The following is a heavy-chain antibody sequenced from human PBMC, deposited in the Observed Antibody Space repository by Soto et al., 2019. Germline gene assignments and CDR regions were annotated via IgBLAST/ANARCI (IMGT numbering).Heavy chain of an antibody. CDR3: ARSVVMITFGGVIVKNFDY. CDR2: INPSGGST. CDR1: GYTFTSYY. J-gene: IGHJ4*02. D-gene: IGHD3-16*02. V-gene: IGHV1-46*03. Sequence: QVPLVQSGAEVKKPGASVKVSCKASGYTFTSYYMHWVRQAPGQGLEWMGIINPSGGSTSYAQKFQGRVTMTRDTSTSTVYMELSSLRSEDTAVYYCARSVVMITFGGVIVKNFDYWGQGTLVTVSS.